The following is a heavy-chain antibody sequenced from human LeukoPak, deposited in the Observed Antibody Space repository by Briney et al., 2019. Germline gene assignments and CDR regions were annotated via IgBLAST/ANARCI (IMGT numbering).Heavy chain of an antibody. V-gene: IGHV4-30-2*01. D-gene: IGHD3-10*01. Sequence: SETLSLTCAVSGGSISSGGYSWSWIRQPPGKGLEWIGYIYHSGSTYYNPSLKSRVTISVDRSKNQFSPKLSSVTAADTAVYYCARAYYGSGSYYEWRFDPWGQGTLVTVSS. J-gene: IGHJ5*02. CDR3: ARAYYGSGSYYEWRFDP. CDR2: IYHSGST. CDR1: GGSISSGGYS.